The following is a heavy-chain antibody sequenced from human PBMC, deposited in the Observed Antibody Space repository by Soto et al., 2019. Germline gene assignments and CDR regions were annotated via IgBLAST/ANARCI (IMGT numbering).Heavy chain of an antibody. Sequence: QVQLQESGPGLVRPSGTVSLTCAVSGLSISSDNWWSWVRQPPGKGLEWIGGLHHSGSTNYHSSLKSRVPMSVVPSKDLFSLTLTSVTAADTAFYYCARDQGSHPGDWGQGTLVSVSS. D-gene: IGHD6-13*01. CDR2: LHHSGST. CDR3: ARDQGSHPGD. CDR1: GLSISSDNW. J-gene: IGHJ4*02. V-gene: IGHV4-4*02.